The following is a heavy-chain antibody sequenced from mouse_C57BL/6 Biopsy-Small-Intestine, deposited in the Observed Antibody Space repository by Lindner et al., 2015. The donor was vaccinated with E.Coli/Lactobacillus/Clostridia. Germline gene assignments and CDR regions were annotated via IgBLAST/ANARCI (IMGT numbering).Heavy chain of an antibody. Sequence: KASGYSFNNHGVNWVRQAPGQGLEWMGWTSPHDGNTLYAQNFQGRVSMTTETSTNTAYMELRNLRSDDTAVYYCAREVSYRGTHLDFWGQGTLVTVS. CDR2: TSPHDGNT. V-gene: IGHV14-1*02. CDR1: GYSFNNHG. J-gene: IGHJ3*01. CDR3: AREVSYRGTHLDF. D-gene: IGHD4-1*01.